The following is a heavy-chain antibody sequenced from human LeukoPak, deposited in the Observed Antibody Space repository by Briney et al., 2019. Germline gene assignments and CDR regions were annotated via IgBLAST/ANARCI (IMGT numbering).Heavy chain of an antibody. V-gene: IGHV1-8*01. CDR2: MNPNSGNT. D-gene: IGHD5-24*01. Sequence: SVKVSCKASGYTFSSYDINWVRQATGQGLEWMGWMNPNSGNTGYAQKFQGGVTMTRNTSISTAYMELSSLRSEDTAVYYCARVEMATARRFDYWGQGTLVTVSS. CDR1: GYTFSSYD. CDR3: ARVEMATARRFDY. J-gene: IGHJ4*02.